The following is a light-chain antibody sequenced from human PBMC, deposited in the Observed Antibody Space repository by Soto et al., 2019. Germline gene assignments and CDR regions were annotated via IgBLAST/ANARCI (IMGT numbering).Light chain of an antibody. V-gene: IGKV3-20*01. CDR2: GAS. CDR3: QQYGSSRWT. J-gene: IGKJ1*01. CDR1: QSVRSSY. Sequence: EIVLTQSPVTLSLSPGERATLSCRASQSVRSSYLAWYQQKPGQAPRLLIYGASSRATGIPDRFSGSGSGTDFTLTISRLEPEDFAVYYCQQYGSSRWTFGQGTKVDIK.